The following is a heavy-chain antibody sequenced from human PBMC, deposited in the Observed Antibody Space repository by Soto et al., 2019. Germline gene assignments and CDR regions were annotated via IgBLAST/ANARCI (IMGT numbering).Heavy chain of an antibody. J-gene: IGHJ6*02. D-gene: IGHD2-15*01. CDR2: IYYSGST. V-gene: IGHV4-30-4*01. CDR1: GGSISSGDYY. CDR3: ARTVVAAPWAFLYYYYGMDV. Sequence: SETLSLTCTVSGGSISSGDYYWSWIRQPPGKGLEWIGYIYYSGSTYYNPSLKSRVTISVDTSKNQFSLKLSSVTAADTAVYYCARTVVAAPWAFLYYYYGMDVWGQGTTVTVSS.